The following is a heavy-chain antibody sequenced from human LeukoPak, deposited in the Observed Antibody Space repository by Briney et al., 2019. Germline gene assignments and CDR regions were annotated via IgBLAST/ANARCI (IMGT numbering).Heavy chain of an antibody. CDR2: IYHSGNT. J-gene: IGHJ4*02. CDR1: GGSISSGGYS. D-gene: IGHD6-25*01. V-gene: IGHV4-30-2*01. CDR3: ARAGSGLDS. Sequence: SETLSLTCAVSGGSISSGGYSWSWIRQPPGKGLEWIGYIYHSGNTYSNPSLKSRVTISIDRSKNQLSLRLSSVTAADTALYYCARAGSGLDSWGQGTLVTVSS.